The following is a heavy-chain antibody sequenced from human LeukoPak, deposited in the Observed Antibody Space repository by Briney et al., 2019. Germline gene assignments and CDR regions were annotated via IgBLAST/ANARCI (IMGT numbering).Heavy chain of an antibody. CDR3: ARVRYSYGLKPEGASKYFQH. D-gene: IGHD5-18*01. V-gene: IGHV4-61*02. J-gene: IGHJ1*01. CDR2: IYTSGST. CDR1: GGSISSGSYY. Sequence: SETLSLTCTVSGGSISSGSYYWSWIRQPAGTGLEWIGRIYTSGSTNYNPSLKSRVTISVDTSKNQFSLKLSSVTAADTAVYYCARVRYSYGLKPEGASKYFQHRGQGTLVTVSS.